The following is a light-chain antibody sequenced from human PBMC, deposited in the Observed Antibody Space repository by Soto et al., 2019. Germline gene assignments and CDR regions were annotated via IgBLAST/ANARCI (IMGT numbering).Light chain of an antibody. CDR2: EVS. J-gene: IGLJ1*01. Sequence: QPVLTQPASVSGSPGQSITISCTGSSSDIGTYHYVSWYQHHPDKAPKLIIHEVSNRPSGVSTRFSGSKSGNTASLTISGLQAEDEADYYCTSYRRSNTLVFGSGTKLTVL. CDR3: TSYRRSNTLV. CDR1: SSDIGTYHY. V-gene: IGLV2-14*01.